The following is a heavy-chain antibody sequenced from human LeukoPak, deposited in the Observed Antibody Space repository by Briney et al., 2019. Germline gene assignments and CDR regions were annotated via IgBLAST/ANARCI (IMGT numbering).Heavy chain of an antibody. CDR1: GGSFGGYY. Sequence: SETLSLTCAVYGGSFGGYYWSWIPQPPGKGLEWIGEINHSGSTNYNPSLKSRVTISVDTSKNQFSLKLRSVTAADTAVYYCAKGRGVVATITGGVQVYFDYWGQGTLVTVSS. CDR2: INHSGST. V-gene: IGHV4-34*01. D-gene: IGHD5-12*01. J-gene: IGHJ4*02. CDR3: AKGRGVVATITGGVQVYFDY.